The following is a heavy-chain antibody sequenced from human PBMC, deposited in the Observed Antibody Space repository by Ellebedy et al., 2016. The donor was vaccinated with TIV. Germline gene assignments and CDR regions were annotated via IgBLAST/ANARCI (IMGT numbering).Heavy chain of an antibody. CDR1: GGSXTGYY. CDR3: AEGRSGWYYYKE. J-gene: IGHJ4*02. V-gene: IGHV4-34*01. CDR2: MNQSGNT. D-gene: IGHD6-19*01. Sequence: MPSETLSLTCAAYGGSXTGYYSSWVXXSPGKGLEWIGEMNQSGNTNYNPSLKSRVTITVDTSKNHFSLRLSSVTAADTAVYYCAEGRSGWYYYKEWGQGTLVTVSS.